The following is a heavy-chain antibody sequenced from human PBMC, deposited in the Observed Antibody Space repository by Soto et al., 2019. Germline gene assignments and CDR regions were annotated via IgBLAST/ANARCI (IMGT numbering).Heavy chain of an antibody. CDR1: GYTLTSHD. D-gene: IGHD1-1*01. J-gene: IGHJ6*02. CDR2: INAGNDNT. Sequence: QVQLVQSGAEEKKPGASVKVSCKASGYTLTSHDMHWVRQAPGQRLEWMGWINAGNDNTQLSQNFQGRVTITRDTSASTVYMELSGLRSEDTAVYYCASYNWDAPAYYGRDVWGQGTTVTVSS. CDR3: ASYNWDAPAYYGRDV. V-gene: IGHV1-3*05.